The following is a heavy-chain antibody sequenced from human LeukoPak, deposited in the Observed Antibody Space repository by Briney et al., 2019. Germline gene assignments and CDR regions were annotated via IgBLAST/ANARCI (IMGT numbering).Heavy chain of an antibody. J-gene: IGHJ4*02. CDR1: GYTFTGYY. CDR2: INPNSGGT. Sequence: ASVKVSCKASGYTFTGYYMHWVRQAPGQGLEWVGWINPNSGGTNYAQKFQGRVTMTRDASISTAYMELSRLRSDDTAVYYCARDTTSGYNDYWGQGTLVTISS. D-gene: IGHD3-22*01. CDR3: ARDTTSGYNDY. V-gene: IGHV1-2*02.